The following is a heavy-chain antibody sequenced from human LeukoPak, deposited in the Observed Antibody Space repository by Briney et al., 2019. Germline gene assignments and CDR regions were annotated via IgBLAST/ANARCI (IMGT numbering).Heavy chain of an antibody. CDR3: AKYLSAKGPPYALEV. CDR1: DVTFRRYA. V-gene: IGHV3-23*01. Sequence: GGSLRLSCAVSDVTFRRYAMQWVRQAQGKGLEWVSGISGSGDSTFYADSVKGRFVISRDNSKNTMYLQMNSLRAEDTAVYYCAKYLSAKGPPYALEVWGQGTTVTVSS. CDR2: ISGSGDST. J-gene: IGHJ6*02.